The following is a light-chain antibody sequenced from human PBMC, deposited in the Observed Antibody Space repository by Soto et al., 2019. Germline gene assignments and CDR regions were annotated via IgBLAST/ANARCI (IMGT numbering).Light chain of an antibody. CDR3: QGWDSSSDQRV. CDR2: YDS. Sequence: SYELTQPPSVSVAPGKTARLTCGGNNIGSKSVHWYQHKPRQAPVLVIYYDSDRPSGIPERFSGSNSGNTATLTISRVEAGDEADYYCQGWDSSSDQRVFGGGTKVPVL. V-gene: IGLV3-21*04. J-gene: IGLJ2*01. CDR1: NIGSKS.